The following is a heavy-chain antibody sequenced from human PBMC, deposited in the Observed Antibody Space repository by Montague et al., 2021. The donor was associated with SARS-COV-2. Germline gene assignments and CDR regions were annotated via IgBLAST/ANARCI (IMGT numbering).Heavy chain of an antibody. CDR2: INYSGST. Sequence: SETLSLTCTVSGGSISSYYWSWIRQHPGKGLEWIGYINYSGSTNYNPSLKSRVTISVDTSKNQFSLNLSSVTAADTAVYYCARELEGHGCDGMDVWGQGTMVTVSS. CDR3: ARELEGHGCDGMDV. D-gene: IGHD5-24*01. CDR1: GGSISSYY. J-gene: IGHJ6*02. V-gene: IGHV4-59*01.